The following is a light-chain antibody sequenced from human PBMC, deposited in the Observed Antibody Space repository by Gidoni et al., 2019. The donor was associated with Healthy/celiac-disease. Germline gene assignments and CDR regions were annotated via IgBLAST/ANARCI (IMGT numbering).Light chain of an antibody. CDR3: CSYAGSYTYV. CDR2: DVS. Sequence: QSALTQPRTVSGSPGQSVTISCTGTSSDVGGYNYVSWYQHHPGKAPKLMIYDVSKRPSGVPDRFSGSKSGNTASLTISVLQAEDEADYYCCSYAGSYTYVFGTGTKVTVL. CDR1: SSDVGGYNY. J-gene: IGLJ1*01. V-gene: IGLV2-11*01.